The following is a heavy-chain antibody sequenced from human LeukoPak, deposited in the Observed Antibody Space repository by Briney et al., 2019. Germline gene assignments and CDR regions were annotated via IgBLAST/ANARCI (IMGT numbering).Heavy chain of an antibody. CDR1: GGSFSGHY. Sequence: KPSETLSLTCAVYGGSFSGHYWSWIRQPPGKGLEWIGEINHSGSTNYNPSLKSRVTISVDTSKNQFSLKLSSVTAADTAVYYCARGWWRWLQDYGMDVWGQGTTVTVSS. CDR2: INHSGST. J-gene: IGHJ6*02. CDR3: ARGWWRWLQDYGMDV. D-gene: IGHD5-24*01. V-gene: IGHV4-34*01.